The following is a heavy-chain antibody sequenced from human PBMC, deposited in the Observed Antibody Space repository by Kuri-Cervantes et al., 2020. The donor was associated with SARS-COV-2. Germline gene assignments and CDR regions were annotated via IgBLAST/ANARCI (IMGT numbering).Heavy chain of an antibody. CDR1: GFTFSSYG. CDR2: IWYDGSNK. J-gene: IGHJ4*02. CDR3: AIDPRTVATRLPGY. D-gene: IGHD5-12*01. V-gene: IGHV3-33*03. Sequence: LTCAASGFTFSSYGMHWVRQAPGKGLEWVAVIWYDGSNKYYADSVKGRFTISRDNARKSVYLQMNSLRAEDTAVYYCAIDPRTVATRLPGYWGQGTLVTVSS.